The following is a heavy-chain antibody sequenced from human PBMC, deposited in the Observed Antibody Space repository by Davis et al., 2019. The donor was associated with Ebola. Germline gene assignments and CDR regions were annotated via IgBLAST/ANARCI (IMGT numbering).Heavy chain of an antibody. CDR1: GFTFSSYA. Sequence: PGGSLRLSCAASGFTFSSYAMSWVRQAPGQGLEWMGGIIPIFGTANYAQKFQGRVTITADESTSTAYMELSSLRSEDTAVYYCARWRSPFVYYYGMDVWGQGTTVTVSS. D-gene: IGHD2/OR15-2a*01. J-gene: IGHJ6*02. V-gene: IGHV1-69*01. CDR2: IIPIFGTA. CDR3: ARWRSPFVYYYGMDV.